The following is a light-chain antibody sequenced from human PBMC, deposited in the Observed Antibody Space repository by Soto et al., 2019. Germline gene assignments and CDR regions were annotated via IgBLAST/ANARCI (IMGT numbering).Light chain of an antibody. CDR3: QQYGTSLFT. J-gene: IGKJ5*01. V-gene: IGKV3-20*01. CDR1: QSVDSSF. CDR2: GAS. Sequence: DIVLTQSPGTLSLSPGERATLSCRASQSVDSSFLAWYQQKPGQAPRLLIYGASSRATGIPDRFSGRESGTDFTLTISRLEPEDFAVYYCQQYGTSLFTFGQGTRLEIK.